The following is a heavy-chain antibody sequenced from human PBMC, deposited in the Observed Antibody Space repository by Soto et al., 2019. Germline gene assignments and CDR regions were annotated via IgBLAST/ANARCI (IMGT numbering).Heavy chain of an antibody. J-gene: IGHJ5*02. CDR3: ARGTLRNWFDP. CDR2: INAGNGNT. CDR1: GYTFTSYA. D-gene: IGHD5-12*01. V-gene: IGHV1-3*01. Sequence: ASVKVSCKASGYTFTSYAMHWVRQAPGQRLECMGWINAGNGNTKYSQKFQGRVTITKXTXXSXXXMXLXXLRXEDTAVYYCARGTLRNWFDPWGQGTLVTVSS.